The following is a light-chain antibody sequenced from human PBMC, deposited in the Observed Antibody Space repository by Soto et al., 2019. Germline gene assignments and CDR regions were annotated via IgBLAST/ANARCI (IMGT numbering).Light chain of an antibody. V-gene: IGKV1-17*01. CDR1: QDIRSD. CDR3: QQCNSYPWT. J-gene: IGKJ1*01. Sequence: IQMTQFPSSLSASVGDIVTVTCRASQDIRSDLGWYQQRPGKAPELLIYAASTLQSGVPSRFSGSGSGTEFTLTISSLQPDDFATYYCQQCNSYPWTFGQGTKVDIK. CDR2: AAS.